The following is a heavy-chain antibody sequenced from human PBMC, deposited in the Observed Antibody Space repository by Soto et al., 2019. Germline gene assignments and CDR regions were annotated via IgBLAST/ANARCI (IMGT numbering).Heavy chain of an antibody. D-gene: IGHD1-26*01. V-gene: IGHV4-4*07. Sequence: QVQLQESGPGLVKTSETLSLTCTVSGGSISSYYWSWIRQPAGKGLEWIGRIYTSGSTNYNPSLKSRVTMSVDTSKNQFSLKLSSVTAADTAVYYCARDREWELDLNWFDPWGQGTLVTVSS. J-gene: IGHJ5*02. CDR2: IYTSGST. CDR1: GGSISSYY. CDR3: ARDREWELDLNWFDP.